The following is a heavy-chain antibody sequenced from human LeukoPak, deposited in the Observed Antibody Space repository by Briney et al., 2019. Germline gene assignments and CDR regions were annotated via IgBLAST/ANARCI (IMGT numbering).Heavy chain of an antibody. Sequence: ASVKVSCKASGYTFTGYYMHWLRQAPAQGLEWMGRINPNSGGTNYAQKFQGRVTMTRDTSISTAYMELSRLRSDDTAVYYCARDQTGTTYYWGRGTLVTVSS. V-gene: IGHV1-2*06. CDR2: INPNSGGT. CDR3: ARDQTGTTYY. J-gene: IGHJ4*02. D-gene: IGHD1-7*01. CDR1: GYTFTGYY.